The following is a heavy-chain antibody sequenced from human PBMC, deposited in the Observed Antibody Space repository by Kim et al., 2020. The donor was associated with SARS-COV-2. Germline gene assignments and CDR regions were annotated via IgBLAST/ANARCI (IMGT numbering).Heavy chain of an antibody. D-gene: IGHD3-10*01. CDR3: ATRRLGELRH. Sequence: GGCLRLSCVASGLTLRSFNMNWVRQAPGKGMEWVAYIPSSGTDTQYADSVKGRFTISRDNAKNPLSLQMNRLRAEDTAVYYCATRRLGELRHCGQCTL. CDR1: GLTLRSFN. CDR2: IPSSGTDT. V-gene: IGHV3-48*01. J-gene: IGHJ1*01.